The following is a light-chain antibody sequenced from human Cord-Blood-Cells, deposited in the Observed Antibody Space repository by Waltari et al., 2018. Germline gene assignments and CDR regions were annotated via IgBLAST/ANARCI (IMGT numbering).Light chain of an antibody. J-gene: IGKJ2*01. CDR3: QQYYSTPYT. CDR1: TSVLYSSNNKNY. V-gene: IGKV4-1*01. Sequence: DIVMTQSPDSLAVSLGARATINCKSSTSVLYSSNNKNYLAWYQQKPGQPPKLLIYWASTRESGVPDRFSGSGSGTDFTLTISSLQAEDVAVYYCQQYYSTPYTFGQGTKPEIK. CDR2: WAS.